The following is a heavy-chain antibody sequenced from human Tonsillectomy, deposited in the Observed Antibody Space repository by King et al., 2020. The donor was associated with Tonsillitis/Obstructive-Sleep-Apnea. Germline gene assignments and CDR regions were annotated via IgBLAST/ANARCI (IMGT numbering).Heavy chain of an antibody. D-gene: IGHD3-3*01. V-gene: IGHV3-30*04. CDR1: GFTFSSYA. J-gene: IGHJ4*02. Sequence: VQLVESGGGVVQPGRSLRLSCAASGFTFSSYAMHWVRQAPGKGLEWVAVISYDGSNKYYADSVKGRFTISRDNSKNTLYLQMNSLRAEDTAVYYCARGPMDFWSGYFDYWGQGNLVTVSS. CDR3: ARGPMDFWSGYFDY. CDR2: ISYDGSNK.